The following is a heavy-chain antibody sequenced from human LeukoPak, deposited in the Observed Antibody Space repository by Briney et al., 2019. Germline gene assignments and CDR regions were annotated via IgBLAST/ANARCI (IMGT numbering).Heavy chain of an antibody. CDR3: ARESYGDY. CDR2: ISYDGSNK. CDR1: GFTFSSYA. Sequence: PGRSLRLSCAASGFTFSSYAMHWVRQAPGKGLEWVAVISYDGSNKYYADSVKGRFTISRGNSKNTLYLQMNSLRAEDTAVYYCARESYGDYWGQGTLVTVSS. J-gene: IGHJ4*02. V-gene: IGHV3-30*14. D-gene: IGHD1-26*01.